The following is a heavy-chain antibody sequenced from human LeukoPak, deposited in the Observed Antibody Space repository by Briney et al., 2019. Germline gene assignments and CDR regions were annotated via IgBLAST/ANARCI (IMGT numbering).Heavy chain of an antibody. J-gene: IGHJ4*02. CDR2: TFYDGST. V-gene: IGHV4-59*11. D-gene: IGHD4-11*01. CDR3: ARVAGVNLQFYFDS. CDR1: GGSIFGHY. Sequence: SETLSLTCTVSGGSIFGHYWTWIRQPPGKRLEWIGYTFYDGSTDYNPSLKSRVTISVDTSKNQFSLEVNSVTTADTGVYYCARVAGVNLQFYFDSWDPGTLVTVSS.